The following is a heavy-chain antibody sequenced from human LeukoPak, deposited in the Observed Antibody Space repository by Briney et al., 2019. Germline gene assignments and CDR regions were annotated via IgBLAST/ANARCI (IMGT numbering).Heavy chain of an antibody. D-gene: IGHD6-13*01. CDR1: GFTFDDYA. CDR3: ARQKVYGITAAGPAVSYYYYYMDV. J-gene: IGHJ6*03. V-gene: IGHV5-51*01. CDR2: IYPGDSDT. Sequence: PGGSLRLSCAASGFTFDDYAIHWVRQAPGKGLEWMGIIYPGDSDTRYSPSFQGQVTISADKSISTAYLQWSSLKASDTAMYYCARQKVYGITAAGPAVSYYYYYMDVWGKGTTVTISS.